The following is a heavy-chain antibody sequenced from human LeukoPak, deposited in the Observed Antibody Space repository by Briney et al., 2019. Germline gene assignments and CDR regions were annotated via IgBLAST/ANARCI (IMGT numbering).Heavy chain of an antibody. CDR1: GFPFGSYA. CDR3: ARDIGGKRGFDY. CDR2: ISSGGGNT. V-gene: IGHV3-23*01. J-gene: IGHJ4*02. Sequence: PGGSLRLSCVASGFPFGSYAMNWVRQAPGKGLKWVSGISSGGGNTYDADSVKGRFTISRDNSKNTVFMHMNSLRAEDTAVYYCARDIGGKRGFDYWGQGTLVTVSS. D-gene: IGHD4-23*01.